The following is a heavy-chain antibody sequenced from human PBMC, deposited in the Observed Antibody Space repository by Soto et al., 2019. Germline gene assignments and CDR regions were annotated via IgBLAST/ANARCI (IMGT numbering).Heavy chain of an antibody. CDR2: IVVGSGNT. Sequence: SVKVSCKASTFTFTSPAVQWVRQARGQRLEWIGWIVVGSGNTKYAQNFQERVTITRDMSSGTAYLELSSLRSEDTAVYYCARIITMVRGVIRPYDAFDIWGQGTMVTVSS. J-gene: IGHJ3*02. D-gene: IGHD3-10*01. CDR1: TFTFTSPA. V-gene: IGHV1-58*01. CDR3: ARIITMVRGVIRPYDAFDI.